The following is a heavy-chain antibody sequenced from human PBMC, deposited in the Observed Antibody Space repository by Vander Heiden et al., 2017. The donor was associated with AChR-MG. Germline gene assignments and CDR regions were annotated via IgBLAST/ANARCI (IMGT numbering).Heavy chain of an antibody. V-gene: IGHV1-3*01. D-gene: IGHD4-17*01. Sequence: QVQLVQSGAEVKKPGASVKVSCQASGYTFTSYAMHWVRQAPGQRLEWMGWINAGNGNTKYSQKFQGRVTITRDTSASTAYMELSSLRSEDTAVYYCARNYGGNSEFDYWGQGTLVTVSS. CDR3: ARNYGGNSEFDY. J-gene: IGHJ4*02. CDR2: INAGNGNT. CDR1: GYTFTSYA.